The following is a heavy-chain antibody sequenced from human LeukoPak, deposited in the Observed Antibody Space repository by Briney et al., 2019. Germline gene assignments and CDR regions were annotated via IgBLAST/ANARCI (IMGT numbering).Heavy chain of an antibody. CDR1: GYIFINYA. J-gene: IGHJ4*02. CDR3: ARGPAPYYYDSSGYYSDY. D-gene: IGHD3-22*01. CDR2: INAGNGNT. V-gene: IGHV1-3*01. Sequence: ASVKVSCKASGYIFINYAIHWVRQAPGQRLEWMGWINAGNGNTKYSQKFQGRVTITRDTSARIAYMELSSLRSEDTAVYYCARGPAPYYYDSSGYYSDYWGQGTLVTVSS.